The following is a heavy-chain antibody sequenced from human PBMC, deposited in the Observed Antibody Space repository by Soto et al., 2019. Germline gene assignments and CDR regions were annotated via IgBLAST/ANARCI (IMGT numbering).Heavy chain of an antibody. J-gene: IGHJ6*02. D-gene: IGHD2-15*01. CDR3: AIPGSWYGGRSYYGMDV. V-gene: IGHV5-10-1*01. CDR1: GYSFTSYW. CDR2: IDPSDSYT. Sequence: PGESRKISCKGSGYSFTSYWISWVRQMPGKGLEWMGRIDPSDSYTNYSPSFQGHVTISADKSISTAYLQWSSLKASDTAMYYCAIPGSWYGGRSYYGMDVWGQGTTVTVSS.